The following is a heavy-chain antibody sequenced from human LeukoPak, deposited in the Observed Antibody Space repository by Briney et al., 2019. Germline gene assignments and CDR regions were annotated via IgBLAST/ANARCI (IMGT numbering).Heavy chain of an antibody. CDR1: GGSFSGYY. J-gene: IGHJ4*02. CDR3: ARGSSGYSYGYGPYYFDY. CDR2: INHSGST. Sequence: PSETLSLTCAVYGGSFSGYYWSWIRQPPGKGLEWIGEINHSGSTNYNPSLKSRVTISVDTSKNQFSLKLSSVTAADTAVYYCARGSSGYSYGYGPYYFDYWGQGTLVTVSS. D-gene: IGHD5-18*01. V-gene: IGHV4-34*01.